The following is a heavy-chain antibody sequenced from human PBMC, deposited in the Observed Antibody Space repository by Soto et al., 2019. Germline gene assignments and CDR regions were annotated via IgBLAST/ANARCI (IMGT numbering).Heavy chain of an antibody. Sequence: GGSLRLSCAASGFTFSSYSMNWVRQAPGKGLEWVSYISSSSSTIYYADSVKGRYTISRDNAKNSLYLQMNSLRDEDTDVYYCARDTQKYGDYVDAFDIWGQGTMVTVSS. V-gene: IGHV3-48*02. CDR3: ARDTQKYGDYVDAFDI. CDR2: ISSSSSTI. CDR1: GFTFSSYS. J-gene: IGHJ3*02. D-gene: IGHD4-17*01.